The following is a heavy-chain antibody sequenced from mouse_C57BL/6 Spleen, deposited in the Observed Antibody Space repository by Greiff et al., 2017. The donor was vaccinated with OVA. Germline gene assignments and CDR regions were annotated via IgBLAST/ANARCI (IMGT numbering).Heavy chain of an antibody. J-gene: IGHJ3*01. CDR1: GFTFSSYA. CDR2: ISDGGSYT. CDR3: AREDYDEGFAY. V-gene: IGHV5-4*01. D-gene: IGHD2-4*01. Sequence: EVQGVESGGGLVKPGGSLKLSCAASGFTFSSYAMSWVRQTPEKRLEWVATISDGGSYTYYPDNVKGRFTISRDNAKNNLYLQMSHLKSEDTAMCYCAREDYDEGFAYWGQGTLVTVSA.